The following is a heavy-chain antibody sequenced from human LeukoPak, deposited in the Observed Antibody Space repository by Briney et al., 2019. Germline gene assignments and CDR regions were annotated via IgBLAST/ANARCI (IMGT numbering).Heavy chain of an antibody. Sequence: AETLCLTCAASGGSIRIYYWSWIRQPPGKGLEWIGYIYYSGNTNYNPSLKSRVTTSVDPSKNLLSLTLSSVNAADTAVYYCARQIERSVSRYFDYWGQGTLVTVSS. D-gene: IGHD1-1*01. CDR2: IYYSGNT. J-gene: IGHJ4*02. CDR1: GGSIRIYY. CDR3: ARQIERSVSRYFDY. V-gene: IGHV4-59*08.